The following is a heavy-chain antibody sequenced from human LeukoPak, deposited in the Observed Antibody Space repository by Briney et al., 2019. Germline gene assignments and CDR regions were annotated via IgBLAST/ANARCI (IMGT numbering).Heavy chain of an antibody. CDR1: GYTFTSYD. J-gene: IGHJ6*02. CDR3: ARGAPYYDFWSGYSYYYYYGMDV. CDR2: MNPNSGNT. Sequence: ASVKVSCKASGYTFTSYDINWVRQATGQGLEWMGWMNPNSGNTGYAQKFQGRVTMTRNTSISTAYMELSGLRSEDTAVYYCARGAPYYDFWSGYSYYYYYGMDVWGQGTTVTVSS. V-gene: IGHV1-8*01. D-gene: IGHD3-3*01.